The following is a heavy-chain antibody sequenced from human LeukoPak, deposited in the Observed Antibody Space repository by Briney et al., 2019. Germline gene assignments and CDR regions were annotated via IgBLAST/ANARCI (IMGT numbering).Heavy chain of an antibody. D-gene: IGHD2-2*01. Sequence: GASVKVSFKASGYTFTIYAMNWVRQAPGQGLEWMGWINTNTGNPTYAQGFTGRFVFSLDTSVSTAYLQICSLKAEDTAVYYCARYCSSTSCYSWFDPWGQGTLVTVSS. CDR2: INTNTGNP. CDR1: GYTFTIYA. CDR3: ARYCSSTSCYSWFDP. J-gene: IGHJ5*02. V-gene: IGHV7-4-1*01.